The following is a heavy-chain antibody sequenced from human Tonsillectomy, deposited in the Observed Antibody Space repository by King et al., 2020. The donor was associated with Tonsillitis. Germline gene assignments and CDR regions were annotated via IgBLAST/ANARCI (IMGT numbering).Heavy chain of an antibody. CDR3: AKDRSHGAYAPEGHDF. CDR1: GFTFSNYA. J-gene: IGHJ4*02. D-gene: IGHD4-17*01. CDR2: ISGSGDTT. V-gene: IGHV3-23*04. Sequence: VQLVESGGGLVQPGGSLRLSCAASGFTFSNYAMSWVRQAPGMGLEWVSAISGSGDTTYYADSVKGRFTISRDNSKNTLYLQMNSLRAEDTAKYYCAKDRSHGAYAPEGHDFWGQGTLVTLSP.